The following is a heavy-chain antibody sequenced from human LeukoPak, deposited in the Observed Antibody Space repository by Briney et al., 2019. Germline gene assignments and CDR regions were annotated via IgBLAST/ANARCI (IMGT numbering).Heavy chain of an antibody. CDR1: GYTFTSYD. D-gene: IGHD4-17*01. CDR3: ARSTNDYGDYVHSG. CDR2: MNPNSGNT. Sequence: ASVKVSCKASGYTFTSYDINWVRQATGQGLEWMGWMNPNSGNTGYAQKFQGRVTMTRNTSISTAYMELSSLRSEDTAVYYCARSTNDYGDYVHSGWGQGTLVTASS. J-gene: IGHJ4*02. V-gene: IGHV1-8*01.